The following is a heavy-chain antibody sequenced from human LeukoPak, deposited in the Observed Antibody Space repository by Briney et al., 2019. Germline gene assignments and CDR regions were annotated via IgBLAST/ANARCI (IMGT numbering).Heavy chain of an antibody. V-gene: IGHV4-59*08. CDR2: IYFSGST. Sequence: SETLSLTCTVSDGSISSHYWSWIRQPPGKGLEWIGYIYFSGSTNYNPSLKSRVTISVDTSKNQFSLQLSSVTAADTAVYYCARGESSSGWYYYFDLWGRGTLVTVSS. CDR1: DGSISSHY. J-gene: IGHJ2*01. D-gene: IGHD6-19*01. CDR3: ARGESSSGWYYYFDL.